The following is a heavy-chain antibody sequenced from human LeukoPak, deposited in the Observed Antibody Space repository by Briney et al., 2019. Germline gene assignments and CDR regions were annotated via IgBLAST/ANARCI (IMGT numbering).Heavy chain of an antibody. CDR1: GFTFSSYS. Sequence: GGSVRLSCAASGFTFSSYSMNWARQAPGKGLEWVSSISRSGRYVYYADSVGGRFTISRDNAKNLLYLQMNSLRAEDTAVFYCAREDMITFGGVPGWFDPWGQGPLVAVTS. CDR3: AREDMITFGGVPGWFDP. D-gene: IGHD3-16*01. CDR2: ISRSGRYV. J-gene: IGHJ5*02. V-gene: IGHV3-21*01.